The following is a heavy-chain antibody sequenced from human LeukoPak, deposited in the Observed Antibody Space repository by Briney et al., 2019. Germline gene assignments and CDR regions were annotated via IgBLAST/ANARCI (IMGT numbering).Heavy chain of an antibody. J-gene: IGHJ4*02. CDR2: ISAYNGNT. Sequence: ASVKVSCKASGYTFTSYGISWVRQAPGQGLEWMGWISAYNGNTNYAQKLQGRVTMTTDTSTSTAYMELRSLRSDDTAVYYCARPGFYYDSSGYPDYFDYWGQGTLVTVSS. V-gene: IGHV1-18*01. D-gene: IGHD3-22*01. CDR3: ARPGFYYDSSGYPDYFDY. CDR1: GYTFTSYG.